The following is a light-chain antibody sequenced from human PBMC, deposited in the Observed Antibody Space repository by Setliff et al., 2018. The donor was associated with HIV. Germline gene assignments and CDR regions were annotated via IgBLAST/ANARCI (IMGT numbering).Light chain of an antibody. Sequence: QSALTQPRSVSGSPGQSVTISCTGTSSDVGGYNYVSWYQQHPGKAPKLMIYDVSKRPSGVPDRFSGSKSGNTASLTISGLQAEDEADYSCCSYAGSNNYVFGTGTKVTVL. CDR2: DVS. J-gene: IGLJ1*01. V-gene: IGLV2-11*01. CDR1: SSDVGGYNY. CDR3: CSYAGSNNYV.